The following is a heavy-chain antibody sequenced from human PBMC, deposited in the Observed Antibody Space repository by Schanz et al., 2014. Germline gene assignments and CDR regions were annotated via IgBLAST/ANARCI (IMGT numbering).Heavy chain of an antibody. V-gene: IGHV4-34*01. Sequence: QVQLQQWGAGLLKASETLSLTCAVYGGSSSDCYWSWIRQPPGKGLEWIGEINHSGGTNYNPTLKCRVTMSVDTTKNQFSLILPSVTAADTAVYYCELITLDRGVRNDYWGQGTLVSVSS. CDR1: GGSSSDCY. CDR2: INHSGGT. D-gene: IGHD3-10*01. J-gene: IGHJ4*02. CDR3: ELITLDRGVRNDY.